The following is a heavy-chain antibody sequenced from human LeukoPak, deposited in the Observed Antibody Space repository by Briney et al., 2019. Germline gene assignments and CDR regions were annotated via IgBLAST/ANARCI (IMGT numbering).Heavy chain of an antibody. CDR1: GASISTYY. CDR3: ARGYGDYVGIESYFDY. CDR2: IYTSGTT. V-gene: IGHV4-4*07. D-gene: IGHD4-17*01. J-gene: IGHJ4*02. Sequence: KPSETLSLTCTISGASISTYYWTWIRQPAGKGLEWIGRIYTSGTTNYNPSLKNRVTMSVDTSKNQFSLKLSSVTAADTAVYYCARGYGDYVGIESYFDYWGQGTLVTVSS.